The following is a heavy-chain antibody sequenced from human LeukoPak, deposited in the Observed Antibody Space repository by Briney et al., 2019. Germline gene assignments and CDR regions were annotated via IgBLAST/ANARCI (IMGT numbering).Heavy chain of an antibody. CDR2: IRYDGSNK. Sequence: PGGSLRLSCAASGFTFSSYGMHWVRQAPGKGLEWVAFIRYDGSNKYYADSVKGRFTISRDNSKNTLYLQMNSLRAEDTAVYYCAKDLSEWLNYMDVWGKGTTVTVSS. V-gene: IGHV3-30*02. J-gene: IGHJ6*03. D-gene: IGHD3-3*01. CDR1: GFTFSSYG. CDR3: AKDLSEWLNYMDV.